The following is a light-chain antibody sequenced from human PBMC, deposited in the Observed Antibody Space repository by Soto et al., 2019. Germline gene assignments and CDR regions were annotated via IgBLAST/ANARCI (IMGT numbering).Light chain of an antibody. CDR2: KVT. Sequence: QSLLTQPASVSVSPGQSITGSCTGTSSDVGGNKYVSWYQQYPGKVPKLLINKVTNRPSGVSYRFSGSKSGNTASLTISALLAEDEADYFCASSTSDSLYVFGTGTKVTVL. J-gene: IGLJ1*01. CDR3: ASSTSDSLYV. CDR1: SSDVGGNKY. V-gene: IGLV2-14*01.